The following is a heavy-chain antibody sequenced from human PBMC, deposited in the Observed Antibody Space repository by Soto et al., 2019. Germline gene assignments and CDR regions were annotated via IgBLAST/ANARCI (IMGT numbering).Heavy chain of an antibody. V-gene: IGHV1-69*12. CDR2: IIPIFGTP. Sequence: QVQLVQSGAEVKKPGSSVKVSCKASGGTFSSYAISWVRQAPGHGLEWMGGIIPIFGTPNYAQKFQGRVTISADESTSTAYMELSSLRSDDPSVYYCARDSRIQLGHNHYAMDVWGQGTTVTVSS. D-gene: IGHD5-18*01. CDR1: GGTFSSYA. CDR3: ARDSRIQLGHNHYAMDV. J-gene: IGHJ6*02.